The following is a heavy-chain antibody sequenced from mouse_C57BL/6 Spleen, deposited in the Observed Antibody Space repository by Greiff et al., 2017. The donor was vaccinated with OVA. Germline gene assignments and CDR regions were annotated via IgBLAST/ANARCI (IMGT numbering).Heavy chain of an antibody. V-gene: IGHV1-55*01. J-gene: IGHJ3*01. CDR2: IYPGSGST. CDR1: GYTFTSYW. Sequence: QVQLQQPGAELVKPGASVKMSCKASGYTFTSYWITWVKQRPGQGLEWIGDIYPGSGSTNYNEKFKSKATLTVDTSSSTAYMQLSSLTSEDSAVYYCAREGAYDYDAFAYWGQGTLVTVSA. CDR3: AREGAYDYDAFAY. D-gene: IGHD2-4*01.